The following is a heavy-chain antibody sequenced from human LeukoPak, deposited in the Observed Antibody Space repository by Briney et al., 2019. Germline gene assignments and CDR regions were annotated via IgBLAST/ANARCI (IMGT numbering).Heavy chain of an antibody. V-gene: IGHV4-59*08. D-gene: IGHD5-18*01. J-gene: IGHJ4*02. CDR3: ARHGDTAMVPPDY. Sequence: SETLSLTCTVSGGSISSYYWSWIRQPPGKGLEWIGYIYYSGSTYYNPSLKSRVTISVDTSKNQFSLKLSSVTAADTAVYYCARHGDTAMVPPDYWGQGTLVTVSS. CDR2: IYYSGST. CDR1: GGSISSYY.